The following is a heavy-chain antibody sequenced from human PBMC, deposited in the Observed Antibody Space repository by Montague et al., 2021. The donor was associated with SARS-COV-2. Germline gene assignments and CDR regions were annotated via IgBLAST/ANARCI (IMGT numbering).Heavy chain of an antibody. V-gene: IGHV4-61*02. D-gene: IGHD5-18*01. J-gene: IGHJ4*02. CDR3: ARGVDTGVVTVTGGFDS. CDR2: IYRSGSP. CDR1: GGSISRGYYY. Sequence: TLSLTCTVSGGSISRGYYYWSWIRLPAGKGLEWIGRIYRSGSPNYXXXLWSRVVLSVDTSRNQLSMKMTSVTAADTAMYYCARGVDTGVVTVTGGFDSWGQGTLVIVSS.